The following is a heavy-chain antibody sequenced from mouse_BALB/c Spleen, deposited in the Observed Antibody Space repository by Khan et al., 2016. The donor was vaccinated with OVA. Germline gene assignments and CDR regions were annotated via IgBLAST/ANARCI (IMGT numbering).Heavy chain of an antibody. D-gene: IGHD2-4*01. CDR2: IFPGNGDT. CDR1: DYCFTSYW. CDR3: TRSSYYDSFAC. Sequence: VQLKQSGTVLARPGTSVKMSCKASDYCFTSYWMHWVKQRPGQGLEWIGAIFPGNGDTSHNQKFKGKVQLTAVPSASTAYMELSSLTNADSAVYYCTRSSYYDSFACWSQGTLVTVSA. J-gene: IGHJ3*01. V-gene: IGHV1-5*01.